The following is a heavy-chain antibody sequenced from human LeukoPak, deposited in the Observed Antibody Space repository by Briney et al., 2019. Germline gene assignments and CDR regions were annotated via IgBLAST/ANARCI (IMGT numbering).Heavy chain of an antibody. Sequence: PSETLSLTCTVSGGSINSYYWSWVRQPPGKGLEWIGEIYHSGSTNYNPSLKSRVTISVDKSKNQFSLKLSSVTAADTAVYYCARDFEEGGSMVPLYWGQGTLVTVSS. CDR3: ARDFEEGGSMVPLY. CDR2: IYHSGST. V-gene: IGHV4-4*02. D-gene: IGHD3-10*01. CDR1: GGSINSYY. J-gene: IGHJ4*02.